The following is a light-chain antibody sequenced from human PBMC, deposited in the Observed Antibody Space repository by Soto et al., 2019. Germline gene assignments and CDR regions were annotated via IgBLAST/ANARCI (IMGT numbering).Light chain of an antibody. CDR2: AAS. CDR1: QSISNY. J-gene: IGKJ5*01. V-gene: IGKV1-39*01. CDR3: QQSQSTPIT. Sequence: DIQMTQSPSSLSASVGDRVTITRRASQSISNYLNWYQQKPGKAPELLIYAASTLQSGVPSRFRGSGSATNFTLTISSLQPEDFATYFCQQSQSTPITFGQGTRLEIK.